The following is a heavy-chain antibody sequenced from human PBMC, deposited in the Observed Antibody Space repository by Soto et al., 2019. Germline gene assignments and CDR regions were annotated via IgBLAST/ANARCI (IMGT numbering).Heavy chain of an antibody. Sequence: GGSLRLSCAASGFTFSSYAMSWVRQAPGKGLEWVSAISGSGGSTYYADSVKGRFTISRDNSKNTLYLQMNSLRAEDTAVYYCAKDSPFIAVAGTVYFQHWGQGTLVTVSS. CDR3: AKDSPFIAVAGTVYFQH. CDR1: GFTFSSYA. J-gene: IGHJ1*01. CDR2: ISGSGGST. V-gene: IGHV3-23*01. D-gene: IGHD6-19*01.